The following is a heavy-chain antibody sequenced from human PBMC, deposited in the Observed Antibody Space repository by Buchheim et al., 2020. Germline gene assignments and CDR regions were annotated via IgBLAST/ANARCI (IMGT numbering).Heavy chain of an antibody. V-gene: IGHV1-46*01. CDR1: GYTFRAYF. CDR3: ARPDSSGYYDH. CDR2: INPSGGAT. J-gene: IGHJ5*02. D-gene: IGHD3-22*01. Sequence: QVQVVQSGAEVKKPGASVKVSCKTSGYTFRAYFMHWVRRAPGHGLEWMGMINPSGGATWYAHKFQGRVTMTKDTSTTTVYMELSRRRSEDTAIYYCARPDSSGYYDHWGQGTL.